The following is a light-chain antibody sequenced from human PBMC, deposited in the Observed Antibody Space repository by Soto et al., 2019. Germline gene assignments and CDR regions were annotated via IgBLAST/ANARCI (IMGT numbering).Light chain of an antibody. Sequence: DIQMTQSPSSLSASVGDRVTITCQASQDISNYLNWYQQKPGKAPKLLIYDASNLETGVPSRFSGSGSGTDFTFTISSLQPEDIATYYCQQYDNLPRGTFGQGTKEEIK. CDR2: DAS. J-gene: IGKJ1*01. V-gene: IGKV1-33*01. CDR3: QQYDNLPRGT. CDR1: QDISNY.